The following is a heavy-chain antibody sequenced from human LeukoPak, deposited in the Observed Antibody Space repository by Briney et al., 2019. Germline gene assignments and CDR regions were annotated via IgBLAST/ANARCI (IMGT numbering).Heavy chain of an antibody. D-gene: IGHD4-17*01. CDR2: IIGSGGST. Sequence: PGGSLRLSCVSSGVTLGSFAISWVRPAPPKGLEGVSAIIGSGGSTYYADSVKGRFTISRDNSKNTLYLQMNSLRAEDTAVYYCAKGNYGDYVDYWGQGTLVTVSS. CDR3: AKGNYGDYVDY. V-gene: IGHV3-23*01. J-gene: IGHJ4*02. CDR1: GVTLGSFA.